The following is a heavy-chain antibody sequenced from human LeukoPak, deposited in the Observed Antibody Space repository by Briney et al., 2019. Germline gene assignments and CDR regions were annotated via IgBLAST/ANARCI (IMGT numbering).Heavy chain of an antibody. V-gene: IGHV3-33*06. D-gene: IGHD3-10*01. CDR3: AKVPWDSGSYYSDY. Sequence: GGSLRLSCAASGFTFSSYGMHWVRQAPGKGLEWVAVIWYDGSNKYYADSVKGRFTISRDNSKNTLYLQMNSLRAEDTAVYYCAKVPWDSGSYYSDYWGQGTLVTVSS. CDR2: IWYDGSNK. J-gene: IGHJ4*02. CDR1: GFTFSSYG.